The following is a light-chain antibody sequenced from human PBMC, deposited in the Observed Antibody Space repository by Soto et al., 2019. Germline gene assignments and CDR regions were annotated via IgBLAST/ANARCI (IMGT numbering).Light chain of an antibody. CDR1: SSDVGGYSY. V-gene: IGLV2-11*01. CDR2: DVT. J-gene: IGLJ1*01. CDR3: CSYTGSYSYV. Sequence: SVLPQPHSGSGSPGQSVTISCTGTSSDVGGYSYVSWYQQHPGKAPQLIIYDVTERPSGVPDRFSGSKSGNTASLTISGLQAEDEADYYCCSYTGSYSYVFGIGTKVTVL.